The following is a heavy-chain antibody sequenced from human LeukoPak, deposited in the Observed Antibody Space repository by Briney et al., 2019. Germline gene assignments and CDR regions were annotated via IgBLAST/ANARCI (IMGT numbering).Heavy chain of an antibody. CDR2: ISSSSSSI. CDR1: GVTFSSYS. Sequence: GGTLRLSCAASGVTFSSYSMNWVRQAPGKGLESVSSISSSSSSIYYADSVKGRFTISRDDAKNSLYLQMNSLRAEDTAVYYCARTATDSGEFDYWGQRTLVTVSS. D-gene: IGHD3-10*01. J-gene: IGHJ4*02. V-gene: IGHV3-21*01. CDR3: ARTATDSGEFDY.